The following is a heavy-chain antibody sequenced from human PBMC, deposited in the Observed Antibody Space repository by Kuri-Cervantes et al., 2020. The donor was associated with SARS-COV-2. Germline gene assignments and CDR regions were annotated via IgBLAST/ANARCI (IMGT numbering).Heavy chain of an antibody. D-gene: IGHD2-15*01. CDR2: INVGNGNT. CDR1: GYTFTSNA. CDR3: ARYCSGGTCPLGSAFDI. V-gene: IGHV1-3*01. Sequence: ASVKVSCKASGYTFTSNAMNWVRRAPGQRLEWMGWINVGNGNTKYSQKFQGRVTITRDTSASTAYMELRSLRSDDTAVYYCARYCSGGTCPLGSAFDIWGQGTMVTVSS. J-gene: IGHJ3*02.